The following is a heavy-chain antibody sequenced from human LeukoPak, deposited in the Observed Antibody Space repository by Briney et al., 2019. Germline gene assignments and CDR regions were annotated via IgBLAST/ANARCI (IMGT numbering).Heavy chain of an antibody. J-gene: IGHJ6*02. CDR3: ARAPEWLLSYGMDV. CDR1: GFTFSSYS. Sequence: GGSLRLSCAASGFTFSSYSMNWVRQAPGKGLEWVSSISSSSSYIYYADSVKGRFTISRDNAKNSLYLQMNSLRAEDTAVYYCARAPEWLLSYGMDVWGQGTTVPVSS. V-gene: IGHV3-21*01. CDR2: ISSSSSYI. D-gene: IGHD3-3*01.